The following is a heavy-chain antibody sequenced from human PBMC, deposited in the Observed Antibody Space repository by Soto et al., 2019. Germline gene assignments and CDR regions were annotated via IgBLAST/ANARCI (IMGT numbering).Heavy chain of an antibody. V-gene: IGHV1-69*04. CDR3: ARDSIAVAGGHTYNWFDP. CDR2: IIPILGIA. D-gene: IGHD6-19*01. Sequence: SVKVSCKASGGTFSSYTISWVRQAPGQGLEWMGRIIPILGIANYAQKFQGRVTITADKSTSTAYMELSSVTAADTAVYYCARDSIAVAGGHTYNWFDPWGQGTLVTVSS. J-gene: IGHJ5*02. CDR1: GGTFSSYT.